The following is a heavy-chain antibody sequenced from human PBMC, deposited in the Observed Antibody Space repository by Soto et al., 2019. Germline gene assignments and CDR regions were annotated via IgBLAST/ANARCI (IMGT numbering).Heavy chain of an antibody. CDR1: GGSISSYY. J-gene: IGHJ3*02. Sequence: QVQLQESGPGLVKPSETLSLTCTVSGGSISSYYWSWIRQPPGKGLEWIGYIYYSGSTNYNPSLKRRVTISVDTSKNQFSLKLSSVTAADTAVYYCARLDYGGNSNAFDIWGQGTMVTVSS. V-gene: IGHV4-59*01. CDR2: IYYSGST. CDR3: ARLDYGGNSNAFDI. D-gene: IGHD4-17*01.